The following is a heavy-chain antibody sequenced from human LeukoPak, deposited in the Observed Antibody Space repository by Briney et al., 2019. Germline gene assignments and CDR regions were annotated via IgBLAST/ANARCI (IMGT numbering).Heavy chain of an antibody. V-gene: IGHV3-33*03. Sequence: GGSLRLSCAASGFIFSAYGMHWVRQAPGKGLEWVAVIWSDASNTYYVDSVKGRFTISRDTAKNTLYLQMNSLRAEDTAVYYCVRVHVGTDMVDIDYWGQGTLVTVSS. CDR3: VRVHVGTDMVDIDY. CDR1: GFIFSAYG. D-gene: IGHD5-18*01. J-gene: IGHJ4*02. CDR2: IWSDASNT.